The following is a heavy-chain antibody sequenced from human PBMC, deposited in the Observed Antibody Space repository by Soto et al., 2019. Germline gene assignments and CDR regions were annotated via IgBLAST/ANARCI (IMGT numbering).Heavy chain of an antibody. D-gene: IGHD6-6*01. CDR3: ARGHSSSSIRFDP. J-gene: IGHJ5*02. CDR1: GGSISSGGYY. CDR2: IYYSGST. V-gene: IGHV4-31*03. Sequence: PSETLSLTCTVSGGSISSGGYYWSWIRQHPGKGLEWIGYIYYSGSTYYNPSLKSRVTISVDTSKNQFSLKLSSVTAADTAVYYCARGHSSSSIRFDPWGQGTLVTVSS.